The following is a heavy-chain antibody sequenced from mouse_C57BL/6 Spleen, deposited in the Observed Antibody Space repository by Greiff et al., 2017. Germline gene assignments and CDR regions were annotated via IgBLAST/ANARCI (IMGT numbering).Heavy chain of an antibody. V-gene: IGHV1-55*01. CDR1: GYTFTSYW. CDR3: ARRGSYYYGSSEFAY. CDR2: IYPGSGST. D-gene: IGHD1-1*01. J-gene: IGHJ3*01. Sequence: VQLQQPGAELVKPGASVKMSCKASGYTFTSYWITWVKQRPGQGLEWIGDIYPGSGSTNYNEKFKSKATLTVDTSSSTAYMQLSSLTSADSAVYYCARRGSYYYGSSEFAYWGQGTLVTVSA.